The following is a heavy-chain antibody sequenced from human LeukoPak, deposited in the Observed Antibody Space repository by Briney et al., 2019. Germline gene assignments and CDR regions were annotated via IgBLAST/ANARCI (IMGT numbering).Heavy chain of an antibody. V-gene: IGHV1-18*01. J-gene: IGHJ3*02. CDR3: ARRQARNDAFDI. CDR1: GYTFTIYG. Sequence: ASVKVSCKASGYTFTIYGISWVRQAPRQGLEWMGWISAYNGNTNYAQKLQGRVTMTQDTSTSTAYMELRSLRCDDTAVFCCARRQARNDAFDIWVQGTMVTVSS. CDR2: ISAYNGNT.